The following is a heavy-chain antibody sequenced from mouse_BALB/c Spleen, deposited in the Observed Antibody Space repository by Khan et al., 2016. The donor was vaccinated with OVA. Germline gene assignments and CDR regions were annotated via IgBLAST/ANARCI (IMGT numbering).Heavy chain of an antibody. CDR1: GYTFTSYW. D-gene: IGHD2-1*01. V-gene: IGHV1S132*01. J-gene: IGHJ3*01. CDR3: ARADFGNSEVVY. CDR2: IFHGTGTT. Sequence: QVQLKQSGAELVKPGASVKLSCKTSGYTFTSYWIQWVKQRPGQGRGWSRQIFHGTGTTYYNENFKGTATLTVDTSSSPAYMQVSSLTSEDFAVYFCARADFGNSEVVYWGQGTLVTVSP.